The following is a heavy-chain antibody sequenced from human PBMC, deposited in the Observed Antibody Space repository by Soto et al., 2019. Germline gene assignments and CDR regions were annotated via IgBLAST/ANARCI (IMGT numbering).Heavy chain of an antibody. Sequence: VKVSCKASGGTFSSYAISWVRQAPGQGLEWMGGIIPIFGTANYAQKFQGRVTITADESTSTAYMELSSLRSEDTAVYYCARSAYCGGDCYPPFDCWGQGTLVTVSS. J-gene: IGHJ4*02. D-gene: IGHD2-21*02. CDR1: GGTFSSYA. CDR3: ARSAYCGGDCYPPFDC. CDR2: IIPIFGTA. V-gene: IGHV1-69*13.